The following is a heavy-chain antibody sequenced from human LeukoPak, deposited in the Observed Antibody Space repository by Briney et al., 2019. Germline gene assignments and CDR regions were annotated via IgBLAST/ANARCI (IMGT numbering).Heavy chain of an antibody. D-gene: IGHD6-19*01. V-gene: IGHV1-18*01. CDR1: GYTFTSYS. CDR3: AGGYSSGPGYFDY. Sequence: ASVKVSCKASGYTFTSYSINWVRQAPGQGLEWMGWINAYNGNTNYAQKLQGRVTMTTDTSTSTAHMELRSLRSDDTAVYYCAGGYSSGPGYFDYWGQGTLVTVSS. CDR2: INAYNGNT. J-gene: IGHJ4*02.